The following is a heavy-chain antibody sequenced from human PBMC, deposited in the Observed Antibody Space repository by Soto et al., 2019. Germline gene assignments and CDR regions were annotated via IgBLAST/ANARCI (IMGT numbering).Heavy chain of an antibody. V-gene: IGHV3-23*01. CDR2: ISGSGGST. Sequence: LRLSCAASGFTFSSYAMSWVRQAPGKGLEWVSAISGSGGSTYYADSVKGRFTISRDNSKNTLYLQMNSLRAEDTAVYYCAKDVYSISWSPGIAVAGPLVYWGQGALVTVFS. J-gene: IGHJ4*02. CDR1: GFTFSSYA. CDR3: AKDVYSISWSPGIAVAGPLVY. D-gene: IGHD6-19*01.